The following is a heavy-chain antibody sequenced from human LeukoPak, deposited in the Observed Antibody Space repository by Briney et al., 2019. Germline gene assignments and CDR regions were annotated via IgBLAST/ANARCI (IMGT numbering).Heavy chain of an antibody. CDR2: LSPDGSSS. V-gene: IGHV3-74*01. J-gene: IGHJ3*02. D-gene: IGHD6-19*01. CDR1: GFTFSTYW. CDR3: ARDKTEQWLVLEAFDI. Sequence: PGGSLRLSCAASGFTFSTYWMHWVRQAPGKGLVWVSRLSPDGSSSIYADSVKGRFTVSRDNAKNSLYLQMNSLRAEDTAVYYCARDKTEQWLVLEAFDIWGQGTVVTVSS.